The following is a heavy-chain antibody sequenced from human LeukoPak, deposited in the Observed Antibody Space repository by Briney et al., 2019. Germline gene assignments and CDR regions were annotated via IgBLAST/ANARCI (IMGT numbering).Heavy chain of an antibody. CDR1: VGSISSSSYY. D-gene: IGHD6-19*01. CDR2: IYYSGTT. V-gene: IGHV4-39*01. J-gene: IGHJ4*02. CDR3: ARQKQWLVLGPYYCDY. Sequence: SETLSLTCTVSVGSISSSSYYWGWIRQPPGTGLEWIGTIYYSGTTYYNPSLKSRVTISVDTSRSQFSLELSSVSAADTAVYYCARQKQWLVLGPYYCDYWGQGTLVTVSS.